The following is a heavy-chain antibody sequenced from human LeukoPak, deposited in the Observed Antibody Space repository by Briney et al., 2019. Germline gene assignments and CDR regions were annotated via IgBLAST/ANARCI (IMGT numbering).Heavy chain of an antibody. D-gene: IGHD1-26*01. V-gene: IGHV3-48*01. CDR1: GFTFSSYS. CDR2: ISSSSSNI. CDR3: ARVIGGSYIDY. Sequence: GGSLRLSCAASGFTFSSYSMNWGRQAPGKGLEWVSYISSSSSNIYSADSVKGRFTISRDNAKNSLYLQMNSLRAEDTAVYYCARVIGGSYIDYWGQGTLVTVSS. J-gene: IGHJ4*02.